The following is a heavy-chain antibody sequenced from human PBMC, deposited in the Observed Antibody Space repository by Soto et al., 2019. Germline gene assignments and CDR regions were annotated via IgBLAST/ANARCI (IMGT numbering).Heavy chain of an antibody. CDR3: AKDFERGIAVAGPFSFDY. CDR2: ISYDGSNK. Sequence: QVQLVESGGGVVQPGRSLRLSCAASGFTFSSYGMHWVRQAPGKGLEWVAVISYDGSNKYYADSVKGRFTISRDNSKNTLYLQMNSLRAEDTAVYYCAKDFERGIAVAGPFSFDYWGQGTLVTVSS. CDR1: GFTFSSYG. V-gene: IGHV3-30*18. J-gene: IGHJ4*02. D-gene: IGHD6-19*01.